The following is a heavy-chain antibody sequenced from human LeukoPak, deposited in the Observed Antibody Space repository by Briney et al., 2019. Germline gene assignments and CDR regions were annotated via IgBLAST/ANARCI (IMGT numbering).Heavy chain of an antibody. CDR2: IYHSGST. D-gene: IGHD4-23*01. Sequence: PSETLSLTCTVSGGSISSGGYYWSWIRQPPGKGLEWIGYIYHSGSTYYNPSLKSRVTISVDRSKNQFSLKLISVTAADTAVYYCARKDYGGRPRGFDPWGQGTLVTVSS. CDR1: GGSISSGGYY. CDR3: ARKDYGGRPRGFDP. V-gene: IGHV4-30-2*01. J-gene: IGHJ5*02.